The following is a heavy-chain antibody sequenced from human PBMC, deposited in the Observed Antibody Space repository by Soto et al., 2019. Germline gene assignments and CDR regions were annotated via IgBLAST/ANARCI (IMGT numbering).Heavy chain of an antibody. CDR3: TSYYGSGAIYYYYYGMDV. V-gene: IGHV3-49*04. Sequence: GGSLRLACTASGFTFGDYAMSWVRQGPGKGLEWVGFIRSKAYGWTTEYAASVKGRFTISSDDPKSIAYLQMNRLKTEDTAVYYCTSYYGSGAIYYYYYGMDVWGHGTTVTVSS. D-gene: IGHD3-10*01. J-gene: IGHJ6*02. CDR2: IRSKAYGWTT. CDR1: GFTFGDYA.